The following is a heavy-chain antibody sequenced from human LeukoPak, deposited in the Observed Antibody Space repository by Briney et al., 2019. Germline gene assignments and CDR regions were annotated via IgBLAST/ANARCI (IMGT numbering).Heavy chain of an antibody. Sequence: ASVKVSCKASGGTFSSYAISWVRQAPGQGLEWMGRIIPILGIANYAQKFQGRVTITADKSTSTAYMELCSLRSEDTAVYYCARVLLWFGEPEYYFDYWGQGTLVTVSS. CDR1: GGTFSSYA. D-gene: IGHD3-10*01. CDR2: IIPILGIA. CDR3: ARVLLWFGEPEYYFDY. J-gene: IGHJ4*02. V-gene: IGHV1-69*04.